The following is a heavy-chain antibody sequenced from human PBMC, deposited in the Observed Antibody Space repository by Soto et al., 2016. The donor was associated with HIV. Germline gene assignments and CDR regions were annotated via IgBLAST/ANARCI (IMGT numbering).Heavy chain of an antibody. CDR3: ATDPYYHYMDV. Sequence: EVQLVESGGGLVQPGGSLKLSCAASGFIFSDSAIHWVRQAPGKGLEWVGHIRTKGNNYATAFSASVKGRFTISRDDSKNAAYLQMNSLKTEDTAVYYCATDPYYHYMDVWGKGTTVTVSS. CDR2: IRTKGNNYAT. V-gene: IGHV3-73*01. CDR1: GFIFSDSA. J-gene: IGHJ6*03.